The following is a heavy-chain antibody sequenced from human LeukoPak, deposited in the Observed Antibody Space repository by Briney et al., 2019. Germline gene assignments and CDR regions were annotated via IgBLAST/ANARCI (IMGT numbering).Heavy chain of an antibody. CDR2: ISWDGGST. J-gene: IGHJ1*01. D-gene: IGHD6-13*01. Sequence: PGGSLRLSCAASGFTFDDYAMHWVRHAPGKGLEWVSLISWDGGSTYYADSVKGRFTISRDNSKNSLYLQMNSLRAEDTALYYCAKDIQAAVGTPYFQHWGQGTLVTVSS. CDR3: AKDIQAAVGTPYFQH. CDR1: GFTFDDYA. V-gene: IGHV3-43D*04.